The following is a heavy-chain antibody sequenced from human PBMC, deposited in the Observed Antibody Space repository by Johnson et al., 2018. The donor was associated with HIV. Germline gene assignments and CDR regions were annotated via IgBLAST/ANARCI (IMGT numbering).Heavy chain of an antibody. Sequence: QVQLVESGGGVVQPGGSLRLSCAASGFTFSSYAMHWVRQAPGKGLEWVAVISYDGSNKYYADSVKGRFTISRDNAKNSLYLQMNSLRPEDTAFYYCAKDLPGTSRQEAFDIWGQGTKVTVSS. CDR3: AKDLPGTSRQEAFDI. D-gene: IGHD2-2*01. J-gene: IGHJ3*02. CDR2: ISYDGSNK. V-gene: IGHV3-30-3*02. CDR1: GFTFSSYA.